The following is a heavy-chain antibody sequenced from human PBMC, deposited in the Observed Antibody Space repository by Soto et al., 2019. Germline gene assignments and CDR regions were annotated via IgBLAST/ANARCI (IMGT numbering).Heavy chain of an antibody. CDR2: ISYDGSNK. Sequence: QVQLVESGGGVVQPGRSLRLSCAASGFTFSSYAMHWVRQAPGKGLEWVAVISYDGSNKYYADSVKGRFTISRDNSKNTLYLQMNSLRAEDTAVYYCARGSYYYDSSGYRTPDAFDIWGQGTMVTVSS. J-gene: IGHJ3*02. CDR1: GFTFSSYA. V-gene: IGHV3-30-3*01. D-gene: IGHD3-22*01. CDR3: ARGSYYYDSSGYRTPDAFDI.